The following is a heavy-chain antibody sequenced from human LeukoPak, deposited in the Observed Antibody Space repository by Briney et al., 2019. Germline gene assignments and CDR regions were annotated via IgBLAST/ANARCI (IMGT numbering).Heavy chain of an antibody. CDR2: MNPNSGNT. J-gene: IGHJ3*02. CDR3: ARRSYYDILTGSLGAFDI. CDR1: GYTFTSYG. V-gene: IGHV1-8*02. D-gene: IGHD3-9*01. Sequence: ASVKVSCKASGYTFTSYGISWVRQAPGQGLEWMGWMNPNSGNTGYAQKFQGRVTMTRNTSISTAYMELSSLRSEDTAVYYCARRSYYDILTGSLGAFDIWGQGTMVTVSS.